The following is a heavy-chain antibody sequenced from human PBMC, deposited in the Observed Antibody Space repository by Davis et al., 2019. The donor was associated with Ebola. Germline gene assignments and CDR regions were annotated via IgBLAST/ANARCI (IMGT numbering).Heavy chain of an antibody. J-gene: IGHJ6*04. D-gene: IGHD1-26*01. CDR2: IRYDGSNK. CDR1: GFTFSSYG. CDR3: ARDVISVVGASRGIYYGLDV. V-gene: IGHV3-30*02. Sequence: GESLKISCAASGFTFSSYGMHWVRQAPGKGLEWVAFIRYDGSNKYYADSVRGRFTISRDNAKNSLYLQMNSLRAEDTAVYYCARDVISVVGASRGIYYGLDVWGKGTTVTVSS.